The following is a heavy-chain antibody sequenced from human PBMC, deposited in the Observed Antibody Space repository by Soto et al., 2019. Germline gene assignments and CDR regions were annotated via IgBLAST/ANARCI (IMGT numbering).Heavy chain of an antibody. V-gene: IGHV3-7*01. CDR2: IKQDGSEK. Sequence: VVSLIISCAASGFTFSTYWMNWVRQAPGKGLEWVANIKQDGSEKYYVDSVKGRFAISRDNAKDSLFLQMNNLRAEDTAVYYCVRDWSTFWGMDVWGQGTTVTVSS. CDR1: GFTFSTYW. CDR3: VRDWSTFWGMDV. J-gene: IGHJ6*02.